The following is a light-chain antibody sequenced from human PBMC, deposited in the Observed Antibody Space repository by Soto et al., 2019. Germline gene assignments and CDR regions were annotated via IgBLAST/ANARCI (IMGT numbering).Light chain of an antibody. Sequence: DIQMTQSPSTLSASVGDRVTITCRASQSISNWLAWYQQKPGKAPKLLIYKASSLESGVPSRFSGSGSGTESTLTISSLQPDDFATYYCQQYNNYSWTFGQGTKVEIK. CDR1: QSISNW. J-gene: IGKJ1*01. CDR3: QQYNNYSWT. CDR2: KAS. V-gene: IGKV1-5*03.